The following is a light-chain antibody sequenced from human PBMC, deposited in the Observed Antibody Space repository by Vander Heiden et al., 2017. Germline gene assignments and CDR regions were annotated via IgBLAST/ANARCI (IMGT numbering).Light chain of an antibody. Sequence: QSALTQPASVSGSRGQSLTISCTGTSSDVGSYNLVSWYQQHPGKAPKLMIYEVSKRPSGVSNRFSGSKSGNTASLTISGLQAEDEADYYCCSYAGSSTLWVFGGGTKLTVL. CDR1: SSDVGSYNL. V-gene: IGLV2-23*02. CDR2: EVS. CDR3: CSYAGSSTLWV. J-gene: IGLJ3*02.